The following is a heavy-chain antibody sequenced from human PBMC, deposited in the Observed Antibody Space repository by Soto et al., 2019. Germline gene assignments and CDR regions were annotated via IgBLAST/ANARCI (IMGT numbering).Heavy chain of an antibody. D-gene: IGHD1-20*01. V-gene: IGHV3-53*01. Sequence: GGSLRLSCAASGFTVSSNYMSWVRQAPGKGLELDSVIYSGGSTYYADSVKGRFTISRDDSKITLYLQMNSLRAEVTAVYYCASAELTGSFDYWGQGTLVTVSS. CDR3: ASAELTGSFDY. CDR2: IYSGGST. CDR1: GFTVSSNY. J-gene: IGHJ4*02.